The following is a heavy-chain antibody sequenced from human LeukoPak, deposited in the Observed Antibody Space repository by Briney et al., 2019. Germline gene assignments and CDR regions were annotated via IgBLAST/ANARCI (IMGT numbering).Heavy chain of an antibody. V-gene: IGHV4-4*07. CDR1: GGSISSYY. Sequence: PSETLSLTCTVSGGSISSYYWSWIRQPPGKGLGWIGRIYNSGSTNYNPSLKRRVTMSVDTSKNQFSLTLSSVTAAATAVYYCARAATADVWTGYNSPPRFDSWGQGTLVTVSS. CDR3: ARAATADVWTGYNSPPRFDS. CDR2: IYNSGST. D-gene: IGHD3/OR15-3a*01. J-gene: IGHJ4*02.